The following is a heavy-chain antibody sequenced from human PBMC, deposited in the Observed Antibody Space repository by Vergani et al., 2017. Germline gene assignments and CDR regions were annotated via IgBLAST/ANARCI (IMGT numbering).Heavy chain of an antibody. Sequence: QVQLVESGGGVVQPGRSLRLSCAASGFTFSSYAMHWVRQAPGKGLEWVAVISYDGSNKYYADSVKGRFTISRDNSKNTLYLQMNSLRAEDTAVYYCARASGWYSYYYYYMDVWGKGTTVTVSS. CDR1: GFTFSSYA. J-gene: IGHJ6*03. V-gene: IGHV3-30-3*01. CDR3: ARASGWYSYYYYYMDV. CDR2: ISYDGSNK. D-gene: IGHD6-19*01.